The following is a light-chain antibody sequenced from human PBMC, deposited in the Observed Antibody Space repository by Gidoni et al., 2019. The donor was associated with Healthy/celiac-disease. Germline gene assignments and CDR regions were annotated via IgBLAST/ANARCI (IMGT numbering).Light chain of an antibody. CDR2: AAS. V-gene: IGKV1-27*01. CDR3: QKYNSAPHT. CDR1: QGISNY. J-gene: IGKJ1*01. Sequence: DILMTQSPSSLSASVGDSVTLTCRASQGISNYLAWYQQTPGKVPKLLIYAASTLQSGVPSRFSGSGSGTDFTLTSSSLQPEDVATYYCQKYNSAPHTFGQGTKVEIK.